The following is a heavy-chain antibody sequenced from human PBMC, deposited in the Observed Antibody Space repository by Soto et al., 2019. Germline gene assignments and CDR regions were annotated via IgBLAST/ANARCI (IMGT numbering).Heavy chain of an antibody. CDR2: MNQDGSES. Sequence: EVQLVESGGGLVQPGGSLRLSCAASGFSLSSYWMSWVRQAPGKGLEWVANMNQDGSESDYVGSVKGRFTFTRDNAKNSLYLQMNSLRAEDTAVYYCARLSTSAGRRDLACWGQGTLVTVSP. V-gene: IGHV3-7*01. CDR3: ARLSTSAGRRDLAC. J-gene: IGHJ4*02. CDR1: GFSLSSYW.